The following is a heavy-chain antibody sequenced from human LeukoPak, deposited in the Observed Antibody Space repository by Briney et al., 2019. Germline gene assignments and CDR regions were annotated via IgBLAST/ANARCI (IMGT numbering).Heavy chain of an antibody. D-gene: IGHD3-9*01. CDR2: ISGSGGST. CDR1: GFTFSTYA. J-gene: IGHJ4*02. V-gene: IGHV3-23*01. CDR3: AKRGVTGYKEGFDY. Sequence: GGSLRLSCAASGFTFSTYAIIWVRQAPGKGLEWVSAISGSGGSTYYADSVEGRFTISRDSSKNTLYLQMNSLRAEDTAVYYCAKRGVTGYKEGFDYWGQGTLVTVSS.